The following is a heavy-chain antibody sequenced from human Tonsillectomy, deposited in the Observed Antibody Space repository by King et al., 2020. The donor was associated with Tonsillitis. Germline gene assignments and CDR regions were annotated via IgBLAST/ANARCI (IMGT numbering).Heavy chain of an antibody. CDR3: ARNYDFWGGPFDY. D-gene: IGHD3-3*01. J-gene: IGHJ4*02. V-gene: IGHV3-53*01. Sequence: VQLVESGGGLIQPGGSLRLSCAASGFTVNTNYMSWVRQAPGKGLEWVSVIYSGGSTFYADSVKGRFTISRDNSKNTLYLQMNSLRAEDTAVYYCARNYDFWGGPFDYWGQGTLVTVSS. CDR2: IYSGGST. CDR1: GFTVNTNY.